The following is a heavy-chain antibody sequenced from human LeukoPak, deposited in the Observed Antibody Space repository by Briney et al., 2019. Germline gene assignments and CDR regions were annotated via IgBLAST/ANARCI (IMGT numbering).Heavy chain of an antibody. CDR1: GGSISSSSYY. CDR2: IYYSGST. V-gene: IGHV4-39*01. J-gene: IGHJ4*02. CDR3: ASLIPHGTYSSSCGECSYGGFDY. Sequence: SETLSLTCTVSGGSISSSSYYWGWIRQPPGKGLEWIGSIYYSGSTYYNPSLKSRVTISVDTSKNQFSLKLSSVTAADTAVYYCASLIPHGTYSSSCGECSYGGFDYWGQGTPVNVSS. D-gene: IGHD6-13*01.